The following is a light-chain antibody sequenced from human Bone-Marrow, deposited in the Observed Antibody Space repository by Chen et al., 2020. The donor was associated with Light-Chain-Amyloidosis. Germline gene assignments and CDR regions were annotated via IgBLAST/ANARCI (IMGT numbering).Light chain of an antibody. CDR2: DDS. CDR3: QVWDRSSDRPV. CDR1: HIGSTS. J-gene: IGLJ3*02. Sequence: SYVLTQASSVSVHPGQTATIACGGTHIGSTSVHWYQLPPGQASLLVVYDDSDRPSGIPGRLSGSNAGNTATLTISRGDAGDEADYYCQVWDRSSDRPVFGGGTKLTVL. V-gene: IGLV3-21*02.